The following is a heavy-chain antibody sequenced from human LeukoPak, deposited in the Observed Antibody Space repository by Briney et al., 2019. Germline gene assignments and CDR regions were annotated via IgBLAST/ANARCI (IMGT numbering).Heavy chain of an antibody. CDR3: AREAYCSGGRCSVQREAS. CDR2: IDSKNGDT. V-gene: IGHV1-2*02. D-gene: IGHD2-15*01. J-gene: IGHJ5*02. Sequence: GASVKVSCKASGYTFTAYCMHWVRQAPGQGLEWMGWIDSKNGDTKYAQKFQSRLTITRDTSIGLAYMELRSLTSDDTAVYYCAREAYCSGGRCSVQREASWGQGTPVTVSS. CDR1: GYTFTAYC.